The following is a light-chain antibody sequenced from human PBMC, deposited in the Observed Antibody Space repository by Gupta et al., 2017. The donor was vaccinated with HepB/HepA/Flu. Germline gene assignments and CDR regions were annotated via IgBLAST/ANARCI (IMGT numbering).Light chain of an antibody. CDR2: WAS. CDR1: QSLMYSSKSKNY. J-gene: IGKJ1*01. CDR3: QQDDSTPWT. Sequence: DIVITQSPDSLTVPLGERATINCKSSQSLMYSSKSKNYLAWYQQKSGQPPKLLIYWASTRESGVPDRFSGSGSATDFTLTISSLQAEDVAVYFCQQDDSTPWTFGQGTKVEIK. V-gene: IGKV4-1*01.